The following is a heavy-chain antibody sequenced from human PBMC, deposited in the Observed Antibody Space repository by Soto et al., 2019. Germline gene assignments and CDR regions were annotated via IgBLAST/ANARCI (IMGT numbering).Heavy chain of an antibody. CDR2: IIPIFGTA. Sequence: SVKVSCKASGGTFSSYAISWVRQAPGQGLEGMGGIIPIFGTANYAQKFQGRVTITADESTSTAYMELSSLRSEDTAVYYCARDRCSGGSCYPNWFDPWGQGTLVTVSS. V-gene: IGHV1-69*13. CDR1: GGTFSSYA. D-gene: IGHD2-15*01. J-gene: IGHJ5*02. CDR3: ARDRCSGGSCYPNWFDP.